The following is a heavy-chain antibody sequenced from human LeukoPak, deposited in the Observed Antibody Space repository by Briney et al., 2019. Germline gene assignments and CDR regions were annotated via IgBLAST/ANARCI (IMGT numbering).Heavy chain of an antibody. V-gene: IGHV5-51*01. J-gene: IGHJ4*02. CDR1: GYSFTTHW. CDR3: ARPRDTGAGNSPFDF. D-gene: IGHD2-8*02. Sequence: GESLQISCKGSGYSFTTHWIRWVRQVPGKGLELMGIIYPGDPDTRYSPSLQGQVPMSVDTPLNTASLPWPSLQASDTAIYYCARPRDTGAGNSPFDFWGQGTLVTVSS. CDR2: IYPGDPDT.